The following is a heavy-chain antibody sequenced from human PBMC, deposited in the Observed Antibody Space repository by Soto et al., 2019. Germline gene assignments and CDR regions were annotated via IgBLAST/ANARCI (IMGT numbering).Heavy chain of an antibody. CDR3: TRILDRDL. CDR1: GFSFSSYW. CDR2: IDRDGTIT. J-gene: IGHJ5*02. D-gene: IGHD3-3*01. Sequence: GGSLRLSCVGSGFSFSSYWMHWVRQSPEKGLEWVSRIDRDGTITTYADSVKGRFTISRDNAKNTVCLQMNGLRPEDTAVYYCTRILDRDLWGQGTQVTVSS. V-gene: IGHV3-74*03.